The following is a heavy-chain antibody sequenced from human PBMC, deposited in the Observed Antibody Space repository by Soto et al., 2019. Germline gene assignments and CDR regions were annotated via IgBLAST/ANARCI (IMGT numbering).Heavy chain of an antibody. Sequence: ASVKVSCKASGYAFTSYYMHWVRQAPGQGLEWMGIINPSGGSTSYAQKFQGRVTMTRDTSTSTVYMELSSLRSEDTAVYYCARDPQETYAFDIWGQGTMVTVSS. CDR3: ARDPQETYAFDI. V-gene: IGHV1-46*03. CDR2: INPSGGST. CDR1: GYAFTSYY. J-gene: IGHJ3*02.